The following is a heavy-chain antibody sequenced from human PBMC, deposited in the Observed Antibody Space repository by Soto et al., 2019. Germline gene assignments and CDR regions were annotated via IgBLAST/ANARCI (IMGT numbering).Heavy chain of an antibody. CDR3: AKESELPHIDY. CDR1: GFTFSRYG. Sequence: GGSLRLSCAASGFTFSRYGMHWVRQAPGMGLEWVAVISYDGDNKVYIDSVRGRFTISRDNSKNTVYLQMNSLRAGDTAVYFCAKESELPHIDYWGQGTLGSVYS. J-gene: IGHJ4*02. D-gene: IGHD1-1*01. V-gene: IGHV3-30*18. CDR2: ISYDGDNK.